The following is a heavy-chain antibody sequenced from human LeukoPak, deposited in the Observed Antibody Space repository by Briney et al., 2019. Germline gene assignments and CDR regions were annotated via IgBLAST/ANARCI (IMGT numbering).Heavy chain of an antibody. Sequence: GGSLRLSCAASGFTFSSYAMHWVRQAPGKGLEWVAVISYDGSNKYYADSVKGRFTISRDSSKNTLYLQMNSLRAEDTAVYYCATLQRLDIWGQGTMVTVSS. V-gene: IGHV3-30-3*01. D-gene: IGHD4-11*01. CDR3: ATLQRLDI. CDR2: ISYDGSNK. CDR1: GFTFSSYA. J-gene: IGHJ3*02.